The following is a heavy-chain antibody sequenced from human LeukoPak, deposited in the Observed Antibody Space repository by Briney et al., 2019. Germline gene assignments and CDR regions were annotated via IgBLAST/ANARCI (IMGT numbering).Heavy chain of an antibody. J-gene: IGHJ6*03. Sequence: GGSLRLSCAASGFTFSSYGTHWVRQAPGKGLEWVAFIRYDGSNKYYADSVKGRFTISRDNAKNSLFLQMNSLRAEDTAVYYCARVLRYCSGGNCYSGGLGYMDVWGKGTTVTISS. CDR2: IRYDGSNK. D-gene: IGHD2-15*01. CDR3: ARVLRYCSGGNCYSGGLGYMDV. V-gene: IGHV3-30*02. CDR1: GFTFSSYG.